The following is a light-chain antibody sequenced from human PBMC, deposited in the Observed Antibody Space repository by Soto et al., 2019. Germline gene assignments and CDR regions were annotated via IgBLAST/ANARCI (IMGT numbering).Light chain of an antibody. CDR3: QQYCSSSRT. J-gene: IGKJ1*01. CDR2: ETY. Sequence: EIVLTQSPDTLSSSPGERLTLSCRASQSVRNNYLAWYQLKPGQAPRLLIYETYRRATGIPDRFSGSGSGTDFTLTISRLEPEDFAVYHCQQYCSSSRTFGPGTKVEIK. CDR1: QSVRNNY. V-gene: IGKV3-20*01.